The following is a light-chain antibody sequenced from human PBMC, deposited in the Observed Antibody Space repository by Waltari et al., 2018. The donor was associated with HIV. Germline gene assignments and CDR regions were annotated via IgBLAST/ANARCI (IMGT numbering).Light chain of an antibody. J-gene: IGLJ3*02. V-gene: IGLV1-40*01. CDR3: QSYDIRLSGLWV. CDR2: GDS. Sequence: SVLTQPTSVSGAPGQGVTLTCTGNNSTIGAPSDVLWYRQSPGTAPKLVIYGDSIRPSGVPDRFSGSRSGASVSLDITGLRAEDEGDYYCQSYDIRLSGLWVFGGGTKLTVL. CDR1: NSTIGAPSD.